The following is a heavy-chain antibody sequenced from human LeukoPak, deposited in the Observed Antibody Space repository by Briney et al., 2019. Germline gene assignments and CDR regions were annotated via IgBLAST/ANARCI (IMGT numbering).Heavy chain of an antibody. V-gene: IGHV4-34*01. CDR3: ARGTGYYYYGMDV. CDR1: GGSFSGYY. CDR2: INHSGST. D-gene: IGHD2-8*02. Sequence: PSETLSLTCAVYGGSFSGYYWSWIRQPPGKGLEWIGEINHSGSTNYNPSLKRRVTISVDTSKNQFSLKLSSVTAADTAVYYCARGTGYYYYGMDVWGQGTTVTVSS. J-gene: IGHJ6*02.